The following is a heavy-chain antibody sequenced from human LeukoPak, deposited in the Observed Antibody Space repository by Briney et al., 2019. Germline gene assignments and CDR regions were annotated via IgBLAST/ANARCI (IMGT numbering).Heavy chain of an antibody. J-gene: IGHJ4*02. Sequence: PGGSLRLSCAASGFTFSSYSMNWVRQAPGKGLEWVSCISSSSSYIYYADSVKGRFTISRDNAKNSLYLQMNSLRAEDTAVYYCARAHNWKYGSFDFWGQGTLATVSS. V-gene: IGHV3-21*01. CDR2: ISSSSSYI. CDR3: ARAHNWKYGSFDF. D-gene: IGHD1-7*01. CDR1: GFTFSSYS.